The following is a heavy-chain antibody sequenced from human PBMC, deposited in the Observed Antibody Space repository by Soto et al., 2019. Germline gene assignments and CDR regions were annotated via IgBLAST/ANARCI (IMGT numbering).Heavy chain of an antibody. CDR1: GFTFSDYY. CDR3: ARDWLDIVVVPAAISLMGVLPRGTIDP. CDR2: ISSSGSTI. Sequence: GGSLRLSCAASGFTFSDYYMSWIRQAPGKGLEWVSYISSSGSTIYYADSVKGRFTISRDNAKNSLYLQMNSLRAEDTAVYYCARDWLDIVVVPAAISLMGVLPRGTIDPWGQGTLVTVSS. J-gene: IGHJ5*02. V-gene: IGHV3-11*01. D-gene: IGHD2-2*03.